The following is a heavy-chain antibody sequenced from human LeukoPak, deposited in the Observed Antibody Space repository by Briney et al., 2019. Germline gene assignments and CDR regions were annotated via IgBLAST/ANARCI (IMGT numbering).Heavy chain of an antibody. V-gene: IGHV1-2*02. CDR3: ARASGYSDAFDI. CDR1: GYTFTGYY. J-gene: IGHJ3*02. Sequence: GASVKVSCKASGYTFTGYYMHWVRQAPGQGLEWMGWINPNSGGTNYAQKFQGRVTMTRDTSISTAYMELSRLRSDVTAVYYCARASGYSDAFDIWGQGTMVTVSS. CDR2: INPNSGGT. D-gene: IGHD4-23*01.